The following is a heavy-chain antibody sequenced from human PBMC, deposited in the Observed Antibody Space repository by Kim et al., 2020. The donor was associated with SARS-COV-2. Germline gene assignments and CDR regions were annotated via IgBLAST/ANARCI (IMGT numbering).Heavy chain of an antibody. V-gene: IGHV1-18*01. CDR1: GYTFTRYG. Sequence: ASVKVSCKASGYTFTRYGVSWVRQAPGQGLEWMGWISTYNGNTLYAQKFQGRVTMTTDTSTSTAYMELRSLRSDDTALFFCARDKSGDRFDYWGQGTLVT. J-gene: IGHJ4*02. D-gene: IGHD7-27*01. CDR2: ISTYNGNT. CDR3: ARDKSGDRFDY.